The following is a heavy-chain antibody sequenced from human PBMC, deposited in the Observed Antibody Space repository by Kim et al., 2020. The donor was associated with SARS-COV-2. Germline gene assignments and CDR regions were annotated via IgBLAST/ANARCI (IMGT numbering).Heavy chain of an antibody. Sequence: LKSRVTISVDTSKNQFSLKLSSVTAADTAVYYCARGVPVTYDYGSGSFDYWGQGTLVTVSS. CDR3: ARGVPVTYDYGSGSFDY. V-gene: IGHV4-34*01. J-gene: IGHJ4*02. D-gene: IGHD3-10*01.